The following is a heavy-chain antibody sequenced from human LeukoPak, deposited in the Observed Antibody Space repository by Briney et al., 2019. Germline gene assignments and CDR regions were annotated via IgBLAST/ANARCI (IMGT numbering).Heavy chain of an antibody. CDR2: IYSGGST. D-gene: IGHD3-9*01. CDR3: ARGHNFGRLHPFDY. Sequence: GESLKISCAASGFTVSSNYMSWVRQAPGKGLEWVSVIYSGGSTYYADSVKGRFTISRDNSKNTLYLQMNSLRAEDTAVYYCARGHNFGRLHPFDYWGQGTLVTVSS. J-gene: IGHJ4*02. CDR1: GFTVSSNY. V-gene: IGHV3-66*01.